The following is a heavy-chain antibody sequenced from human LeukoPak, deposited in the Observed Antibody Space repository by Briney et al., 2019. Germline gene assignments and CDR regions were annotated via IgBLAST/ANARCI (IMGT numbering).Heavy chain of an antibody. J-gene: IGHJ4*02. CDR3: ARLDDPAY. D-gene: IGHD1-1*01. V-gene: IGHV4-38-2*01. Sequence: SETLSLICAVSGYSISSGYYWGWIRQPPGKGLEWIGSIYHSGSTYYNPSLKSRVTISVDTSKNQFSLKLSSVTAADTAVYYCARLDDPAYWGQGTLVTVSS. CDR1: GYSISSGYY. CDR2: IYHSGST.